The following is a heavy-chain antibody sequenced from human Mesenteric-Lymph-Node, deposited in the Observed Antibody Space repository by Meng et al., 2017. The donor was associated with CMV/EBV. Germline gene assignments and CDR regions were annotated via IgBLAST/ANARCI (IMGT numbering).Heavy chain of an antibody. D-gene: IGHD3-10*02. CDR3: AKDRVFDSISIYYFDY. J-gene: IGHJ4*02. Sequence: GGSLRLSCAASGFPFSSFAMSWARQAPGKGLEWVSGISGSGGTTYYADSVKGRFTISRDNSKNTLFLQMNSLRAEDTAVYYCAKDRVFDSISIYYFDYWGQGTLVTVSS. CDR2: ISGSGGTT. CDR1: GFPFSSFA. V-gene: IGHV3-23*01.